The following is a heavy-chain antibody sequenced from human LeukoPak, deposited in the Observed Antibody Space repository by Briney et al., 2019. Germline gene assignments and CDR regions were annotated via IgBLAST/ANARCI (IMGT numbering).Heavy chain of an antibody. CDR2: INPNSGGT. V-gene: IGHV1-2*02. D-gene: IGHD6-13*01. CDR1: GYTFTGYY. J-gene: IGHJ4*02. CDR3: ARGRYSGRYYFDY. Sequence: ASVKVSCKASGYTFTGYYMHWVRQAPGQGLEWMGSINPNSGGTNYAQKFQGRVTMTRDTSISTAYMELSRLRSDDTAVYYCARGRYSGRYYFDYWGQGTLVTVSS.